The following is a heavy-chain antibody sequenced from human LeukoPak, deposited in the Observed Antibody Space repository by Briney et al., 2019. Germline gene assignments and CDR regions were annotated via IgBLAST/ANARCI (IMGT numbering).Heavy chain of an antibody. CDR1: GGTFSSYA. Sequence: ASVKVSCKASGGTFSSYAISWVRQAPGQGLEWMGWISAYNGNTNYAQKLQGRVTMTTDTSTSTAYMELRSLRSDDTAVYYCTRGPHTVTPPYDYWGQGTLVAVSS. D-gene: IGHD4-17*01. CDR3: TRGPHTVTPPYDY. CDR2: ISAYNGNT. V-gene: IGHV1-18*01. J-gene: IGHJ4*02.